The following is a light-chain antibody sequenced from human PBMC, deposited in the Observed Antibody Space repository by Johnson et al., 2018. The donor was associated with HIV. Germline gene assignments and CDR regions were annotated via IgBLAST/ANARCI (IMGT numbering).Light chain of an antibody. CDR3: GTWGGV. J-gene: IGLJ1*01. CDR2: DNN. V-gene: IGLV1-51*01. CDR1: SSNIGNNY. Sequence: QSVLTQPPSVYAAPGQKVTISCSGSSSNIGNNYVSWYQQVPGTAPKLLIYDNNKRPSGIPDRFSGSKSGTSATLGITGLQTGDEADYYCGTWGGVFGTGTKVTVL.